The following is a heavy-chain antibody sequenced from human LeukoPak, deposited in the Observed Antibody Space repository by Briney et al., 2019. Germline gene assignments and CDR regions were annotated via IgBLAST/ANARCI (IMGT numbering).Heavy chain of an antibody. J-gene: IGHJ4*02. D-gene: IGHD3-10*01. Sequence: SETLSLTCTVSGGSISSYYWSWIRQPPGKGLEWIGYIYYSGSTNYNPSLKSRVTISVDTSKNQFSLKLSSVTAADTAVYYCARVRFGELYTVFDYWGQGTLVTVSS. CDR2: IYYSGST. CDR1: GGSISSYY. V-gene: IGHV4-59*01. CDR3: ARVRFGELYTVFDY.